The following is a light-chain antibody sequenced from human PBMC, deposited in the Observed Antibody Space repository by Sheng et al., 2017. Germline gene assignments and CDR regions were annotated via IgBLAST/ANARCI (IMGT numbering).Light chain of an antibody. V-gene: IGKV3-20*01. J-gene: IGKJ1*01. CDR1: QSVSSSY. CDR3: QQYNNWPPGRT. CDR2: GAS. Sequence: TVLTQSPGTLSLSPGDRATLSCRASQSVSSSYLAWYQQRPGQAPRLLIYGASSRATGIPDRFSGSGSGTEFTLTISSLQSEDFAVYYCQQYNNWPPGRTFGQGTKVEIK.